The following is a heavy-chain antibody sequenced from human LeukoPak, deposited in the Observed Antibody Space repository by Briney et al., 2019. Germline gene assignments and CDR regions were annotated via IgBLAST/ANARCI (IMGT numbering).Heavy chain of an antibody. CDR2: IRVSGNT. CDR1: GASISSYEW. V-gene: IGHV4-4*02. Sequence: TTSETLSLTCAVSGASISSYEWWSWVRQPPGKGPEWIGEIRVSGNTNYNPSLRSRVTMSIDKSKNQFFLNLSSVTAADTAVYYCARVISSAWRQNDLWGQGTLVTVSS. J-gene: IGHJ5*02. D-gene: IGHD3-22*01. CDR3: ARVISSAWRQNDL.